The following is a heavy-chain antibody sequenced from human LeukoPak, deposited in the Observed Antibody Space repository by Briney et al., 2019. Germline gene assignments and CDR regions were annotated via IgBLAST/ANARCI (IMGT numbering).Heavy chain of an antibody. CDR2: INPNSGGT. Sequence: ASVKVSCKASGYTFTGYYMHWVRQAPGQGLEWMGWINPNSGGTNYAQKFQGRVTMTRDTSISTAYMELSRLRSDDTAVYYCARVSLFSPITFGGVIVSPVFDYWGQGTLVTVSS. D-gene: IGHD3-16*02. CDR3: ARVSLFSPITFGGVIVSPVFDY. CDR1: GYTFTGYY. V-gene: IGHV1-2*02. J-gene: IGHJ4*02.